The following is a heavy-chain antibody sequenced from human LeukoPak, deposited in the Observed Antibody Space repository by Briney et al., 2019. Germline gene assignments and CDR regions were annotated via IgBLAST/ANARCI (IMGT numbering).Heavy chain of an antibody. CDR3: AKGIGGSYPYYFDY. V-gene: IGHV3-23*01. J-gene: IGHJ4*02. CDR1: GFTFSSYA. CDR2: ISGSGGST. Sequence: GGSLRLSCAASGFTFSSYAMNWVRQAPGKGLEWVSGISGSGGSTYYADSVKGRFTISRDNSKNTLYLQMNSLRAEDTAVYYCAKGIGGSYPYYFDYWGQGTLVTVSS. D-gene: IGHD1-26*01.